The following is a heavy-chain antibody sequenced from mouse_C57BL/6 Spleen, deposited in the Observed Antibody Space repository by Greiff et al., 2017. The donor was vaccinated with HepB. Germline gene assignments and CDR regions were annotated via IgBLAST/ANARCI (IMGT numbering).Heavy chain of an antibody. V-gene: IGHV1-26*01. CDR1: GYTFTDYY. CDR2: INPNNGGT. J-gene: IGHJ4*01. D-gene: IGHD2-4*01. CDR3: ARGVIVYDYDYYAMDY. Sequence: EVQLQQSGPELVKPGASVKISCKASGYTFTDYYMNWVKQSHGKSLEWIGDINPNNGGTSYNQKFKGKATLTVDKSSSTAYMELRSLTSEDSAVYYCARGVIVYDYDYYAMDYWGQGTSVTVSS.